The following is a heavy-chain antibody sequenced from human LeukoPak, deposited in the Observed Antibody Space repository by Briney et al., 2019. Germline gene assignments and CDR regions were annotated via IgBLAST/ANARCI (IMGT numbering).Heavy chain of an antibody. CDR3: AKRRSPGSGSYAGTPGDY. J-gene: IGHJ4*02. CDR2: ISGSGGGT. D-gene: IGHD1-26*01. CDR1: GFSFSSYA. V-gene: IGHV3-23*01. Sequence: GVSLRLSCAASGFSFSSYAMSWVGQAPGKGLEGVSAISGSGGGTYYAASVKGRFTISRDNSKNTLYLQINSLRAEDTAVYYCAKRRSPGSGSYAGTPGDYWGQGTLVTVSS.